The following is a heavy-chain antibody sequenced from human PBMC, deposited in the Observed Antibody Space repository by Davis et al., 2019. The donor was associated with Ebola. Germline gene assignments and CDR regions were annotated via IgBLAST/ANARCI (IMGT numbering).Heavy chain of an antibody. CDR3: ASQTVTTGWFDP. J-gene: IGHJ5*02. Sequence: SETLSLTCTVSGGSISSYYWSWIRQPPGKGLEWIEYIYYSGSTNYNPSLMGRVTISLDTSKSHFSVKLSSVTAADTAVYYRASQTVTTGWFDPWGQGTLVTVSS. V-gene: IGHV4-59*08. CDR1: GGSISSYY. CDR2: IYYSGST. D-gene: IGHD4-17*01.